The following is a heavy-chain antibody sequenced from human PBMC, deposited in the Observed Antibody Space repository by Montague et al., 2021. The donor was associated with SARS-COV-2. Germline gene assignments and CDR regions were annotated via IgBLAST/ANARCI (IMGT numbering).Heavy chain of an antibody. CDR1: GFTFTDYY. D-gene: IGHD2-2*03. J-gene: IGHJ3*02. Sequence: SLRLSCAASGFTFTDYYMSWVRQAPGKGLEWLSCISSTSTYTNYADTVKGRFTISRDNAKSSLYLQMNSLRAEDTAVYYCASGNCSSSRCYAVGSALDSWGQGTMVTVSS. V-gene: IGHV3-11*03. CDR3: ASGNCSSSRCYAVGSALDS. CDR2: ISSTSTYT.